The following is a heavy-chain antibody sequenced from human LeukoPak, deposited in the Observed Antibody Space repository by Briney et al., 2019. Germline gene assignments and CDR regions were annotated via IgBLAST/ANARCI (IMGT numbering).Heavy chain of an antibody. D-gene: IGHD3-3*01. CDR1: GGSISSYY. Sequence: SETLSLTCSVSGGSISSYYWSWIRQPAGKRLEWIGCIHASGSTNYNPSLKSRVTISVDTSKNQFSLKLSSVTAADTAVYYCARARLEWLHYFDYWGQGTLVTVSS. CDR2: IHASGST. V-gene: IGHV4-4*08. J-gene: IGHJ4*02. CDR3: ARARLEWLHYFDY.